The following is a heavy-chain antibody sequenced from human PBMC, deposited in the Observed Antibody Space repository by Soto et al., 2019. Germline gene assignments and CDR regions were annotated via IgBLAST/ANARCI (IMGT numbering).Heavy chain of an antibody. J-gene: IGHJ4*02. CDR3: AKEIVVPAAI. D-gene: IGHD2-2*01. CDR1: GFTFSSYA. Sequence: RGSLRLSCAGSGFTFSSYAMSWVRQAPGKGLEWVSAISGSGDNTYYADSVKGRFTISRDNSKNTLYLQINSLRAEDTAVYYCAKEIVVPAAIGGQGTLVTVSS. CDR2: ISGSGDNT. V-gene: IGHV3-23*01.